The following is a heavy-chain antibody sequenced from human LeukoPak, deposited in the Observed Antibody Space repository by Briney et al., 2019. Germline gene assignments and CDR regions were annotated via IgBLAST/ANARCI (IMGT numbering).Heavy chain of an antibody. D-gene: IGHD3-3*01. V-gene: IGHV1-69*13. CDR1: GGTFSSYA. Sequence: SVKVSCKASGGTFSSYAISWVRQAPGQGLEWMGGIIPILGTANYAQKFQGRVTITADESTSTAYMELSSLRSEDTAVYYCARAYDFWSGQYDYWGQGTLVTVSS. J-gene: IGHJ4*02. CDR3: ARAYDFWSGQYDY. CDR2: IIPILGTA.